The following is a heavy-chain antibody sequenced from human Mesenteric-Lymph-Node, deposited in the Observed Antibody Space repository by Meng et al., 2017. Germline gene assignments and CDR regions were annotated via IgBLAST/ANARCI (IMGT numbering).Heavy chain of an antibody. CDR2: ISQHGSAK. V-gene: IGHV3-30*01. J-gene: IGHJ5*02. CDR1: GFSLTDNP. CDR3: ARGKGSSGRAGWFDP. D-gene: IGHD3-22*01. Sequence: GESLKISCAASGFSLTDNPMHWVRQAPGKGLEWLAGISQHGSAKHYPDSLKGRFTISRDTSKNTLYLQMNSLTPADSGVYYCARGKGSSGRAGWFDPWGQGTRVTVSS.